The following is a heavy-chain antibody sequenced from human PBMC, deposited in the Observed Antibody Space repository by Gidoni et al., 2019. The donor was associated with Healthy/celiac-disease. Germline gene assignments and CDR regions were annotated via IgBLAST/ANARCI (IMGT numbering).Heavy chain of an antibody. CDR1: GYTFTGYY. CDR3: ARDGLAAAGGHAFDI. V-gene: IGHV1-2*04. Sequence: QVQLVQSGAEVKKPGASVKVSCTASGYTFTGYYMHWVRQAPGQGLEWMGWINPNSGGTNYAQKFQGWVTMTRDTSISTAYMELSRLRSDDTAVYYCARDGLAAAGGHAFDIWGQGTMVTVSS. D-gene: IGHD6-13*01. CDR2: INPNSGGT. J-gene: IGHJ3*02.